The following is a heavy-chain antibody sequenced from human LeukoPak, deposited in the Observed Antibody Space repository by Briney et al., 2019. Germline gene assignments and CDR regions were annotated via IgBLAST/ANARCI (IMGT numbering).Heavy chain of an antibody. CDR3: AREGTTGGDYFLDY. V-gene: IGHV4-61*02. CDR1: GGSISSGSYY. J-gene: IGHJ4*02. Sequence: TLSLTCTVSGGSISSGSYYWSRIRQPAGTGLEWIGRIYTSGSTNYNPSLKSRVTISVDTSKNQFSLKLSSVTAADTAVYYCAREGTTGGDYFLDYWGQGTLVTVSS. D-gene: IGHD4-17*01. CDR2: IYTSGST.